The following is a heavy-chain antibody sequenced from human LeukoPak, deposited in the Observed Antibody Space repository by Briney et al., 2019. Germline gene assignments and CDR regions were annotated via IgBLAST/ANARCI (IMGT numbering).Heavy chain of an antibody. CDR3: AREGGYDSSGYYVVY. Sequence: ASVKVSCKASGYTFTSYYMHWVRQAPGQGLEWMGIINPSGGSTGYAQKFQGRVTMTRDTSTSTVYMELSSLRSEDTAVYYCAREGGYDSSGYYVVYWGQGTLVTVSS. V-gene: IGHV1-46*01. CDR2: INPSGGST. J-gene: IGHJ4*02. D-gene: IGHD3-22*01. CDR1: GYTFTSYY.